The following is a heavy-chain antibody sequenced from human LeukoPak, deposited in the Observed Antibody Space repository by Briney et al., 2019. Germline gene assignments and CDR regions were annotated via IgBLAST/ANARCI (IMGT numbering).Heavy chain of an antibody. Sequence: GGSLRLSCAASGFTFSSYWMSWVRQAPGKGLEWVANIKQDGSEKYYVDSVKGRFTISRDNAKNSLYLQMNSLRAEDTAVYYCARNSSGWRWWYYYYMDVWGKGTTVTVSS. CDR3: ARNSSGWRWWYYYYMDV. CDR1: GFTFSSYW. D-gene: IGHD6-19*01. V-gene: IGHV3-7*01. CDR2: IKQDGSEK. J-gene: IGHJ6*03.